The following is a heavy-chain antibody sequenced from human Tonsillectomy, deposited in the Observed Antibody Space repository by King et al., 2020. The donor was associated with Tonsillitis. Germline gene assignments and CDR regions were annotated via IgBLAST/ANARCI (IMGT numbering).Heavy chain of an antibody. V-gene: IGHV4-34*01. J-gene: IGHJ4*02. D-gene: IGHD5-12*01. Sequence: VQLQQWGAGLLKPSETLSLTCAVYGGSFSGYYWSWIRQPPGKGLEWIGEINHSGTTNYNPSLKSRVTISVDTSKNQFSLKLSSVTAADTAVYYCARGGDIYFAYWGQGTLVTVSS. CDR2: INHSGTT. CDR3: ARGGDIYFAY. CDR1: GGSFSGYY.